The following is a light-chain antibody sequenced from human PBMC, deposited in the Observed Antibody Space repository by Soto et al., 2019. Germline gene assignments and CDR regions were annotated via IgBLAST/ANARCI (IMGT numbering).Light chain of an antibody. J-gene: IGLJ2*01. CDR2: DNN. CDR1: SSNIGAGYD. V-gene: IGLV1-40*01. CDR3: QSYDSSLSGSV. Sequence: QSVLTQPPSVSGAPGQRVTISCTGISSNIGAGYDVHWYQQLPGTAPKLLIYDNNNRPSGVPDRFSGSKSGTSASLAITGLQAEDEADYYCQSYDSSLSGSVFCGGTKVTVL.